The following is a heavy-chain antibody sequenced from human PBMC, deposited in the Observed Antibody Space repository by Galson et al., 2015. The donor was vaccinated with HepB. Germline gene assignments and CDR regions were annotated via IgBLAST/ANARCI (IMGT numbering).Heavy chain of an antibody. CDR3: AKMVWGSLGY. Sequence: SLRLSCAASGFTFSSSAMTWVRQAPGGGLEWVSTIGSGGSTYYADSVKGRFTISRDDSENTLYLQMNSLRAEDTAVYYCAKMVWGSLGYWGQGALVTVSS. V-gene: IGHV3-23*01. CDR1: GFTFSSSA. J-gene: IGHJ4*02. D-gene: IGHD7-27*01. CDR2: IGSGGST.